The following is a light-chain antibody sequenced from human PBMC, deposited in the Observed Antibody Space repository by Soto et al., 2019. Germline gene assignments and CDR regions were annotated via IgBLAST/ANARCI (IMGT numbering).Light chain of an antibody. CDR2: EVR. CDR3: SSSTSSSTLV. V-gene: IGLV2-14*01. CDR1: ASDVGAYDY. Sequence: QSALTQPASVSGSPRQSITISCTGTASDVGAYDYVSWYQHHPGKPPKLLIFEVRDRPSGVSNRFSGSKSGNTASLTISGLQPEDEADYFCSSSTSSSTLVFGTVTKLTVL. J-gene: IGLJ1*01.